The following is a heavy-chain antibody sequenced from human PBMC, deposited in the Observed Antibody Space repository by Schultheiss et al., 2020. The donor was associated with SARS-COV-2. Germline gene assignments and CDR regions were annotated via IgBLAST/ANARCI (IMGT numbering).Heavy chain of an antibody. D-gene: IGHD4-17*01. J-gene: IGHJ4*02. CDR2: IYNSGST. V-gene: IGHV4-59*01. CDR3: ARSPPYGDYGYYFDY. Sequence: SETLSLTCTVSGGSISSYYLSWIRQPPGKGLEWIGYIYNSGSTNYNPSLKSRVTISVDTSKNQFSLKLSSVTAADTAVYYCARSPPYGDYGYYFDYWGQGTLVTVSS. CDR1: GGSISSYY.